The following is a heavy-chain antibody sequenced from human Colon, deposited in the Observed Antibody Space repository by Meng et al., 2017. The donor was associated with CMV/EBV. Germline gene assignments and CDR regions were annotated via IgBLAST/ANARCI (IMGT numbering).Heavy chain of an antibody. Sequence: GESLKISCVASGFTFNTYWMHWVRLAPGKGPLWISHISADGTKIKYADSVKGRFTVSRDNAKNSLYLQMNSLRAEDTAIYYCARGRGRGYGMDVWGQGTTVTVSS. CDR1: GFTFNTYW. D-gene: IGHD3-10*01. CDR3: ARGRGRGYGMDV. CDR2: ISADGTKI. V-gene: IGHV3-74*03. J-gene: IGHJ6*02.